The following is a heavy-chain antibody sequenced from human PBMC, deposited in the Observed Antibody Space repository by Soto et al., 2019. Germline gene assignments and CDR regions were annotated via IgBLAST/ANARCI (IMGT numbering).Heavy chain of an antibody. D-gene: IGHD3-16*01. CDR2: IFYSGST. CDR1: GGSISSGDKY. V-gene: IGHV4-30-4*01. CDR3: ARVSSYYVSGLSDYYYYDMDV. Sequence: QVQLQESGPGLVKPSQTLSLTCTVSGGSISSGDKYWSWIRQPPGKGLEWIGYIFYSGSTYYNPSLKSRVPLLVDTSNNQLSLKLSSVTAADTAVYYCARVSSYYVSGLSDYYYYDMDVWGQGTTVTVSS. J-gene: IGHJ6*02.